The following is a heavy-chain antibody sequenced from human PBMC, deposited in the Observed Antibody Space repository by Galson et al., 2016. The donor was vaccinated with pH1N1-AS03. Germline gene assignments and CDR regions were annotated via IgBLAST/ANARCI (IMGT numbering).Heavy chain of an antibody. CDR3: ARDRHYDSSGRYFYESEH. CDR1: GGTFGNYA. D-gene: IGHD3-22*01. J-gene: IGHJ4*02. V-gene: IGHV1-69*13. CDR2: IHPIFGTP. Sequence: SVKVSCKASGGTFGNYAISWMRQAPGQGLEWMGGIHPIFGTPSYAQKFQGRLTVTADDSTSAAYMELSSLTSEDTAIYYCARDRHYDSSGRYFYESEHWGQGTLVTVPS.